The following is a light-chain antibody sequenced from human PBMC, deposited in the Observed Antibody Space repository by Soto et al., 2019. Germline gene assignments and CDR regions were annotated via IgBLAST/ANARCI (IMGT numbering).Light chain of an antibody. CDR1: QSMTRTY. V-gene: IGKV3-20*01. CDR3: HQYDKAPQT. CDR2: AAS. J-gene: IGKJ2*01. Sequence: EVVLMQSPGTLSLSPGERGTLSCRASQSMTRTYIAWYQKKFGQAPRLLIYAASYRAPGIPDKFSGTGSGTDYSLTIDRVEPEDSAVYYCHQYDKAPQTFDQGTKLEIK.